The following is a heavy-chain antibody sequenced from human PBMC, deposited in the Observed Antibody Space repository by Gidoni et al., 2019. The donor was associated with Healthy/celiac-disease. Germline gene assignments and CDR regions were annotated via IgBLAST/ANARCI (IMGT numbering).Heavy chain of an antibody. CDR2: IYHSGST. V-gene: IGHV4-30-2*01. Sequence: QLQLQESGSGLVKPSQTLSLTCAVSGGSISRGGYSWSWIRQPPGKGLEWIGYIYHSGSTYYNPSLKSRVTISVDRSKNQFSLKLSSVTAADTAVYYCARGRDGYNSDAFDIWGQGTMVTVSS. D-gene: IGHD5-12*01. CDR3: ARGRDGYNSDAFDI. CDR1: GGSISRGGYS. J-gene: IGHJ3*02.